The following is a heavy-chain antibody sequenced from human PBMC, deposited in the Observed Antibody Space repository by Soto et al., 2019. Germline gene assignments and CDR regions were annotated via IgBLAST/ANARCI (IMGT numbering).Heavy chain of an antibody. V-gene: IGHV3-23*01. CDR3: AIDRVEEATGNGCNWLDP. CDR2: ISGSGGTT. CDR1: EVTCGSYA. D-gene: IGHD1-1*01. J-gene: IGHJ5*02. Sequence: GRSLRDSCGASEVTCGSYAMSWVRKDTGKGLEWFSAISGSGGTTNYADSVKGRFTISRDNSKNTLFLQMNSLRAEDTAVYYCAIDRVEEATGNGCNWLDPWGQGTLVTVSS.